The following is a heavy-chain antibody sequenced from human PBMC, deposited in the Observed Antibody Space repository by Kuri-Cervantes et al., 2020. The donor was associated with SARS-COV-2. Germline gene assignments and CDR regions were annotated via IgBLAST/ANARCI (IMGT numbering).Heavy chain of an antibody. CDR3: ATAKGGSYISAFDI. V-gene: IGHV1-69*05. CDR2: IIPIFGTA. J-gene: IGHJ3*02. Sequence: SVKVSCKASGYTFTSYDINWVRQATGQGLEWMGGIIPIFGTANYAQKFQGRVTITTDESTSTAYMELSSLRSEDTAVYYCATAKGGSYISAFDIWGQGTMVTVSS. D-gene: IGHD1-26*01. CDR1: GYTFTSYD.